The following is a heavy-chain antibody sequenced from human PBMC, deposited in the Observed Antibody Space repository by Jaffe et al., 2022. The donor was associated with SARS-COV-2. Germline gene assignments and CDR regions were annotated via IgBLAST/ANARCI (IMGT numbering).Heavy chain of an antibody. CDR1: GFTFNDYG. V-gene: IGHV3-33*01. J-gene: IGHJ6*02. CDR3: ARDNGAGYSRTYGMDV. D-gene: IGHD5-12*01. Sequence: QEQLVESGGGVVQPGRSRRLSCAASGFTFNDYGMHWVRQAPGKGLEWVAFIWYDGSYKYYSASVKGRFTISRDSSKSTLYLQMSDLGAEDTAMYYCARDNGAGYSRTYGMDVWGQGTTVTVSS. CDR2: IWYDGSYK.